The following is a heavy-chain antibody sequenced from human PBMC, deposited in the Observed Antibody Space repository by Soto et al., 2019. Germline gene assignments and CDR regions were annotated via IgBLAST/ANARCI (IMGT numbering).Heavy chain of an antibody. CDR1: GYSFTSYC. J-gene: IGHJ4*02. Sequence: EVQLVQSGAEVKKPGESLRISCKGAGYSFTSYCISWERQMTGKGLEWKGRNDPSDAYTSYNPSFQGHVTLSAAKSISTAYLQWSSMKASDTAMYDCERHEGGACQAWGQGTLVTVSS. CDR2: NDPSDAYT. CDR3: ERHEGGACQA. V-gene: IGHV5-10-1*01. D-gene: IGHD3-16*01.